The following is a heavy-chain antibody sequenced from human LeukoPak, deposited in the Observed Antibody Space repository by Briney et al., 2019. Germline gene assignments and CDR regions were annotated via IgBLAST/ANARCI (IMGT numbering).Heavy chain of an antibody. J-gene: IGHJ3*02. Sequence: SVKVSCKASGYTFTSYYMHRVRQAPGQGLEWMGGIIPIFGTANYAQKFQGRVTITADKSTSTAYMELSSLRSEDTAVYYCARVLWFGEPSDAFDIWGQGTMVTVSS. CDR3: ARVLWFGEPSDAFDI. V-gene: IGHV1-69*06. D-gene: IGHD3-10*01. CDR1: GYTFTSYY. CDR2: IIPIFGTA.